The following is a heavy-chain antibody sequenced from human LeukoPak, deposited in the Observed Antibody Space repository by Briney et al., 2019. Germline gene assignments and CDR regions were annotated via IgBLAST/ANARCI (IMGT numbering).Heavy chain of an antibody. CDR2: TRDKASSYTT. CDR3: TRLNNFDSSGYHTDY. CDR1: GFTFSDHY. Sequence: GGSLRLSCAASGFTFSDHYIDWVRQAPEKGLEWVGRTRDKASSYTTEYAASVKGRFTISRDESRNSLSLQMNSLKAEDTAVYYCTRLNNFDSSGYHTDYWGEGTLVTVSS. D-gene: IGHD3-22*01. V-gene: IGHV3-72*01. J-gene: IGHJ4*02.